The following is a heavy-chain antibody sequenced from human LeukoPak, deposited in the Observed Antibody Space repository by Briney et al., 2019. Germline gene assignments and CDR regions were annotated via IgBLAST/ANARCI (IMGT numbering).Heavy chain of an antibody. D-gene: IGHD2-21*02. CDR3: VRRVVVVTADDKSDAFDV. V-gene: IGHV4-59*01. Sequence: PSETLSLTCTVPGGSISSYYWSWIRQPPGEGLEWIGYTYYTGNRNYTPSLKSRVTISLDTSKNQFSLKLSSVTAADTAVYYCVRRVVVVTADDKSDAFDVWGQGTVVTVSS. J-gene: IGHJ3*01. CDR2: TYYTGNR. CDR1: GGSISSYY.